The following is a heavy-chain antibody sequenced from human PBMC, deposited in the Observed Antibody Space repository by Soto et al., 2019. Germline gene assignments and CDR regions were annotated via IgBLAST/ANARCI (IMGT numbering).Heavy chain of an antibody. D-gene: IGHD1-26*01. V-gene: IGHV4-38-2*01. Sequence: SETLSLTCAVSGYSISSGYYWGWIRQPPGKGLEWIGSIYHSGSTYYNPSLKSRVTISVDTSKNQFSLKLISVTAADTAVYYCARVGEWELLSWFAPWGQGTLVTVSS. CDR3: ARVGEWELLSWFAP. CDR2: IYHSGST. CDR1: GYSISSGYY. J-gene: IGHJ5*02.